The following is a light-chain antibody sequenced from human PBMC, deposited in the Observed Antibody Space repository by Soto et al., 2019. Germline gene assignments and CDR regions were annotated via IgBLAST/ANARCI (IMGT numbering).Light chain of an antibody. Sequence: EIVMTQSPVTLSVSPGERATLSCRASQSVSSNLAWFQHKPGQAPRLLIYGASTWATGIPARFSGSGSGTEFTLTISSLQSEDFAVYYCQQYNNWPRTFGQGTTVEIK. CDR2: GAS. J-gene: IGKJ1*01. CDR3: QQYNNWPRT. V-gene: IGKV3D-15*01. CDR1: QSVSSN.